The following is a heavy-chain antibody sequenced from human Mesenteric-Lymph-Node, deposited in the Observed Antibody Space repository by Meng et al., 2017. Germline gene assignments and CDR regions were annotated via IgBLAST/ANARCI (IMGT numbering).Heavy chain of an antibody. CDR2: IYYSGST. Sequence: QVQRQESGPGPWKPSQTLSLTCTVSGGSISSGGYYWRWIRQHPGKGLEWIGYIYYSGSTHYNPSLKSRVTISVDKSKNQFSLNLSSVTAADTAVYYCARVGQWLPINYWGQGTLVTVSS. CDR1: GGSISSGGYY. J-gene: IGHJ4*02. D-gene: IGHD6-19*01. CDR3: ARVGQWLPINY. V-gene: IGHV4-31*03.